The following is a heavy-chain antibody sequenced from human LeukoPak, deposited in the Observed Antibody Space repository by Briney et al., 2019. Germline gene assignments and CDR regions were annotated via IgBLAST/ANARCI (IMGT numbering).Heavy chain of an antibody. CDR3: AREGYDDYGDYYFDY. J-gene: IGHJ4*02. V-gene: IGHV1-2*02. D-gene: IGHD4-17*01. CDR2: NPNSGGT. Sequence: NPNSGGTNYAQKFQGRVTMTRDTSISTAYMELSRLRSDDTAVYYCAREGYDDYGDYYFDYWGQGTLVTVSS.